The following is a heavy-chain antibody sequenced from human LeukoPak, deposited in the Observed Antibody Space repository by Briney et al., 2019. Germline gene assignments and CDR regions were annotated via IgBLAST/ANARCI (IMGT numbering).Heavy chain of an antibody. Sequence: PGGSLGLSCAASGFTFSTYNMNWVRQAPGKGLEWVSYISSSSGTLYYADSVRGRFTISRDNAKSSLYLQMNSLRDEDTAVYYCARGAYEFDYWGQGTLVTVSS. CDR2: ISSSSGTL. V-gene: IGHV3-48*02. CDR1: GFTFSTYN. CDR3: ARGAYEFDY. D-gene: IGHD2-21*01. J-gene: IGHJ4*02.